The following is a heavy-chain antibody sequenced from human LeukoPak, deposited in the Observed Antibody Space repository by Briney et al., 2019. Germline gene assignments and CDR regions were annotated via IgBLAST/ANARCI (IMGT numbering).Heavy chain of an antibody. CDR2: ISSNGGST. CDR1: GFTFSSYA. D-gene: IGHD3-16*01. CDR3: ARQGVPAPYYYYMDV. V-gene: IGHV3-64*01. Sequence: PGGSLRLSCAVSGFTFSSYAMHWVRQAPGKGLEYVSAISSNGGSTYYANSVKGRFTISRDNSKNTLYLQMGSLRAEDMAVYYCARQGVPAPYYYYMDVWGNGTTVTVSS. J-gene: IGHJ6*03.